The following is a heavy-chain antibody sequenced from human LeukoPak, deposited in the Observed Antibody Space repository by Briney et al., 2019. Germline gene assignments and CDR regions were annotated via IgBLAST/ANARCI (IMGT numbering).Heavy chain of an antibody. Sequence: PSETLSLTCTVSGYSISSGYYWGWIRPPPGKGLEWIGNIYHSGSTYYNPSLKSRVTISVDTSKNRSSLNLNSVTAADTAVYYCARAQYCTNGLCSPSHYWGQGTLVTVSS. V-gene: IGHV4-38-2*02. J-gene: IGHJ4*02. CDR1: GYSISSGYY. D-gene: IGHD2-8*01. CDR3: ARAQYCTNGLCSPSHY. CDR2: IYHSGST.